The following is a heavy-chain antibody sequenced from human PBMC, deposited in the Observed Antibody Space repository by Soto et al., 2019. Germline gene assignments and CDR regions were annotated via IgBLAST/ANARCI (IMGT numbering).Heavy chain of an antibody. CDR1: GYTFTGYC. CDR3: ARDKKDFWSGSPYPLYDMDV. V-gene: IGHV1-2*04. D-gene: IGHD3-3*01. J-gene: IGHJ6*02. CDR2: INPNSGGT. Sequence: ASVKVSCKASGYTFTGYCMHWVRQAPGQGLEWMGWINPNSGGTNYAQKFQGWVTMTRDTSISTAYMELSRLRSDDTAVYYCARDKKDFWSGSPYPLYDMDVWGQGTTVTVSS.